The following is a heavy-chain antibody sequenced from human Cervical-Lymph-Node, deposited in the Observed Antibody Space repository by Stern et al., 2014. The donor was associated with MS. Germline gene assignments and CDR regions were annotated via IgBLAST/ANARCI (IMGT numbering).Heavy chain of an antibody. J-gene: IGHJ5*01. CDR3: ARGAVSNRAAATLHNLFDS. V-gene: IGHV1-69*09. CDR2: ILPIRGLP. D-gene: IGHD2-15*01. Sequence: VQLVQSGAEVKKPGSSVNVSCKASGGTFSSTYAITWMRQAPGRGLEWMGRILPIRGLPYDAQKFRGRVTITADTSTSTAYMGLSSLRSEDTAVYYCARGAVSNRAAATLHNLFDSWGQGTLVTVSS. CDR1: GGTFSSTYA.